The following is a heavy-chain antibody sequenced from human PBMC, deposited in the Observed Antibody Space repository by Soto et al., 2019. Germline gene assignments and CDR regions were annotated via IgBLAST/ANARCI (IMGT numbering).Heavy chain of an antibody. CDR3: AKDFKVSGSHYGTLNYYYGMDV. V-gene: IGHV3-30*18. Sequence: LRLSCAASGFTFSTYGMQWVRQAPGKGLEWVAVISYDGYLKYYVDAVKGRFTVARDNSKNTLFLEMNSLRVEDTAVYFCAKDFKVSGSHYGTLNYYYGMDVWGQGTTVTVSS. J-gene: IGHJ6*02. CDR2: ISYDGYLK. D-gene: IGHD3-10*01. CDR1: GFTFSTYG.